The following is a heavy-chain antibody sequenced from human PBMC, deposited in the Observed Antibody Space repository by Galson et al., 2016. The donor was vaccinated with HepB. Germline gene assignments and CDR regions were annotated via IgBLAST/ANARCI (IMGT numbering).Heavy chain of an antibody. CDR3: ASAAADDFDTSGYFDY. J-gene: IGHJ4*02. Sequence: SLRLSCAASGFTPGFTFSHEAMHWVRQAPGKGLEWLAVISHDGSKQYYADSVKGRFTISRDNSKSTLFLQMNGLRVDDTALYYRASAAADDFDTSGYFDYWGQGTLVTVSS. CDR1: GFTPGFTFSHEA. V-gene: IGHV3-30*04. CDR2: ISHDGSKQ. D-gene: IGHD6-25*01.